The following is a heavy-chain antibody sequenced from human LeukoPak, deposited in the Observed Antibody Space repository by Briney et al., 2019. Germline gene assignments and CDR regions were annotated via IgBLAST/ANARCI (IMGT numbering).Heavy chain of an antibody. Sequence: PPGGSLRLSCAASGFTFSSYAMNWLRQAPGKGLEWVSTISGSDGSTYYADSVKGRFTISRDNSKNTLYLQMNSLRAEDTAVYYCAKSMLVAATMGRFDYWGQGTLVTVSS. CDR1: GFTFSSYA. V-gene: IGHV3-23*01. CDR2: ISGSDGST. CDR3: AKSMLVAATMGRFDY. D-gene: IGHD2-15*01. J-gene: IGHJ4*02.